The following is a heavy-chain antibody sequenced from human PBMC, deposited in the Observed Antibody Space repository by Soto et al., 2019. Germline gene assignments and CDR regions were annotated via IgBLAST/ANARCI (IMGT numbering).Heavy chain of an antibody. CDR1: GGSISSGDYY. Sequence: SETLSLTCTVSGGSISSGDYYWSWIRQPPGKGLEWIGYIYYSGSTYYNPSLKSRVTISVDTSKNQFSLKLSSVTAADTAVYYCARDYGYQLLYQNWFDPWGQGTLVTVSS. J-gene: IGHJ5*02. D-gene: IGHD2-2*02. V-gene: IGHV4-30-4*01. CDR2: IYYSGST. CDR3: ARDYGYQLLYQNWFDP.